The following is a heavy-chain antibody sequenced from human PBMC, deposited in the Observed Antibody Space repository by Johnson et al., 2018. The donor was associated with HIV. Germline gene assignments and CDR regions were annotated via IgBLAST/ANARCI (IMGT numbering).Heavy chain of an antibody. V-gene: IGHV3-11*01. CDR3: ACLVGTTGRNDGFDI. Sequence: QVQLVESGGGLVKAGGSLRLSCAASGFIFNDYYMSWIRQAPGKGLELLSYISTSGGTLYYADSVKGRFTISRDNAKSSLYLRMNSLRAEDTALYYCACLVGTTGRNDGFDIWGQGTMVTVSS. CDR2: ISTSGGTL. J-gene: IGHJ3*02. D-gene: IGHD1-26*01. CDR1: GFIFNDYY.